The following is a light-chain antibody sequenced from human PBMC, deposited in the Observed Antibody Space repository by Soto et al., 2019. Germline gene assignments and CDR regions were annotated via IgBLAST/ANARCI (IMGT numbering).Light chain of an antibody. Sequence: QSVLTQPPSASGTPGQWVTISCSGSSSNIGSNTVNWYQQLPGTAPKLLIYSNNQRPSGAPDRFSGSKSGTSASLAISGLQSEDEADYYCAAWDDSLNGSYVFGTGTKVTVL. J-gene: IGLJ1*01. CDR3: AAWDDSLNGSYV. CDR1: SSNIGSNT. V-gene: IGLV1-44*01. CDR2: SNN.